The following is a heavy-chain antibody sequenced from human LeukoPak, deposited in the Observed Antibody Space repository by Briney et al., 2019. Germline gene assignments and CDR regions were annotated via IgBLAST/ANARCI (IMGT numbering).Heavy chain of an antibody. Sequence: PGGSLRPSCAASGFTFSSYNMKWVRQAPGKGLEWVSSISRTSDYIYCADSVKDRFTISRDNSKNTLYLQMSSLRTEDTAVYYCSSFDYWGQGTLVTVSS. J-gene: IGHJ4*02. D-gene: IGHD6-19*01. CDR3: SSFDY. V-gene: IGHV3-21*01. CDR1: GFTFSSYN. CDR2: ISRTSDYI.